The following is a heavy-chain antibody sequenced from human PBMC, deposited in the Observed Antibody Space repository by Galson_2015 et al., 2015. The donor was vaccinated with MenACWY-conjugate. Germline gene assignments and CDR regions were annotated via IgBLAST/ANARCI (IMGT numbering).Heavy chain of an antibody. CDR3: VRQPSWGSGSSPPNHWFDP. Sequence: LSLTCTVSGGSISSSSSYWGWIRQPPGKGLEWIGSIYYSGGTYYSPSLKSRVTISVDTSKNQFSLKMTSVTAADTAVYYCVRQPSWGSGSSPPNHWFDPWGQGTLVTVSS. CDR2: IYYSGGT. V-gene: IGHV4-39*01. J-gene: IGHJ5*02. D-gene: IGHD3-10*01. CDR1: GGSISSSSSY.